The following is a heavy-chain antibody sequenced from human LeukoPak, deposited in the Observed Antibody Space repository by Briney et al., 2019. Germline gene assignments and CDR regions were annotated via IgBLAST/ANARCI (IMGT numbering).Heavy chain of an antibody. CDR2: ISSSSTI. CDR3: ATDPWNGVDY. Sequence: GGSLRLSCAASGFTFSSYSMNWVRQAPGKGLEWVSYISSSSTIYYADSVKGRFTISRDNAKNSLYLQMNSLRAEDTAVYYCATDPWNGVDYWGQGTLVTVSS. J-gene: IGHJ4*02. CDR1: GFTFSSYS. V-gene: IGHV3-48*01. D-gene: IGHD1-1*01.